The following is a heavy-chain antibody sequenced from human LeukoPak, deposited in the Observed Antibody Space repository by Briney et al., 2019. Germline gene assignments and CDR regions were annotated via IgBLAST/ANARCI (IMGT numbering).Heavy chain of an antibody. CDR2: TYYRSKWHN. CDR1: VDSVSSNSDA. Sequence: SQTLSLTCAISVDSVSSNSDAWNWIRQSPSRGLEWLGRTYYRSKWHNEYAESVKSRISITSDTSKNQFSLQLNSVTPEDTAEYFCAGTTDYSSFLAFWGQGTLVTVSS. D-gene: IGHD4-11*01. J-gene: IGHJ4*02. CDR3: AGTTDYSSFLAF. V-gene: IGHV6-1*01.